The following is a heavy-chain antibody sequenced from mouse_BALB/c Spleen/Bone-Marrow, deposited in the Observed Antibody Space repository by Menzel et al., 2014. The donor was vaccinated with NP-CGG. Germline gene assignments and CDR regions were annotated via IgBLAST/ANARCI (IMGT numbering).Heavy chain of an antibody. Sequence: QVQLQQSGSGLVRPGASVKLSRKASGYTFTSSWMHWAKQRPGQGLEWIGEIHPNSGNTNYNEKFKGKATLTVDTSSSTAYVDLSSLTSEDSAVYYCARGATALDYWGQGTTLTVSS. CDR2: IHPNSGNT. CDR3: ARGATALDY. J-gene: IGHJ2*01. V-gene: IGHV1S130*01. CDR1: GYTFTSSW. D-gene: IGHD1-2*01.